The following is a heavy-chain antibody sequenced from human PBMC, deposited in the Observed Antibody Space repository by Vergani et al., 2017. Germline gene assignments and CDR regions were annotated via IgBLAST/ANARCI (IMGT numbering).Heavy chain of an antibody. CDR1: GFTFNNYG. Sequence: QVQLVESGGGVVQPGRSLRLSCAASGFTFNNYGMHWVRQAPGKGLEWVAVISYDGNNKYYADSVKGRFTISRDNSKNTLYLQMNSLRAEDTAVYYCAKDSYYYDTSGYYPYYCYYYMDVWGKGTTVTVSS. V-gene: IGHV3-30*18. CDR3: AKDSYYYDTSGYYPYYCYYYMDV. CDR2: ISYDGNNK. J-gene: IGHJ6*03. D-gene: IGHD3-22*01.